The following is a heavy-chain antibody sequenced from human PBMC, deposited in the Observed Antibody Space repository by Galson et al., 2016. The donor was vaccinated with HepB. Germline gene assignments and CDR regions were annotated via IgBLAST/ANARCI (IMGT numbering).Heavy chain of an antibody. CDR2: IYYTGTT. V-gene: IGHV4-31*03. CDR3: ARALDGSTGWADAYDI. CDR1: GGSISSGGYY. Sequence: TLSLTCTVSGGSISSGGYYWSWIRQHPGKGLEWIGYIYYTGTTYYSPSRKSRVTISIDTSKDQFSLKLKSVTAADTAVYYFARALDGSTGWADAYDIWGQGTLVTVSS. D-gene: IGHD1-14*01. J-gene: IGHJ3*02.